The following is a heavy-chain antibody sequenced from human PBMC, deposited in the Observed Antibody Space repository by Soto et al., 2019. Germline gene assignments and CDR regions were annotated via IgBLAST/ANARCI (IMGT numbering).Heavy chain of an antibody. CDR1: GFTFSSYG. J-gene: IGHJ4*02. CDR2: ISYDGSNK. D-gene: IGHD2-2*02. Sequence: QVQLVESGGGVVQPGRSLRLSCAASGFTFSSYGMHWVRQAPGKGLEWVAVISYDGSNKYYADSVKGRFTISRDNSKNTLYLQMNSLRAEDTAVYYCAKEAVVLPAAIPPHFDYWGQGTLVTVSS. V-gene: IGHV3-30*18. CDR3: AKEAVVLPAAIPPHFDY.